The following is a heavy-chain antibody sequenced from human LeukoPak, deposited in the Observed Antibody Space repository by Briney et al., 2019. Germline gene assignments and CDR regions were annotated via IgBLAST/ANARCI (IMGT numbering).Heavy chain of an antibody. CDR1: GGSISSYY. J-gene: IGHJ4*02. CDR3: ARDRDDYNGHLAY. D-gene: IGHD5-24*01. Sequence: KSSETLSLTCTVSGGSISSYYWSWIRQPPGKGLEWIGYIYYSGSTNYNPSLNYNPSLKSRVTISVDTSKNQFSLKLSSVTAADTALYYCARDRDDYNGHLAYWGQGTLVTVSS. V-gene: IGHV4-59*01. CDR2: IYYSGSTNYNPSL.